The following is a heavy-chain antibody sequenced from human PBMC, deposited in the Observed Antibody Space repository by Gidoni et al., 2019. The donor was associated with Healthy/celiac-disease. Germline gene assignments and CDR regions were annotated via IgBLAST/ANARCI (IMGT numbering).Heavy chain of an antibody. J-gene: IGHJ4*02. D-gene: IGHD6-19*01. CDR3: ARDTGGSGFLDY. V-gene: IGHV3-53*02. CDR1: GFTVSSNY. CDR2: IYSGGST. Sequence: EVQLVETGGGLIQPGGSLRLSCSASGFTVSSNYMSWVRQAPGKGLEWVSVIYSGGSTYYADSVKGRFTISRDNSKNTLYLQMNSLRAEDTAVFYCARDTGGSGFLDYWGQGTLVTVSS.